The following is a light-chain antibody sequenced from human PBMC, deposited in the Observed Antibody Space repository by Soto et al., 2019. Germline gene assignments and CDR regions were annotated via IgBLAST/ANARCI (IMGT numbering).Light chain of an antibody. CDR1: QSISSW. CDR2: DAS. CDR3: EQNNSYSPGYT. J-gene: IGKJ2*01. V-gene: IGKV1-5*01. Sequence: DIQMTQSPSTLSASVGDRVTITCRASQSISSWLAWYQQKPGKAPKLLIYDASSLESEVPSRFSGSGSVTVFTLTISTVQTDYFANYSCEQNNSYSPGYTFGQGTKLEIK.